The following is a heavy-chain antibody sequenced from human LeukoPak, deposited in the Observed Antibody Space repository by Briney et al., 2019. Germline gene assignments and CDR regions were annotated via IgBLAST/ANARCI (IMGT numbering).Heavy chain of an antibody. V-gene: IGHV3-23*01. Sequence: QTGGSLRLSCAASGFTFSNYAMSWVRQAPGKGLEWVSAISGSGGSTYYADSVKGRFTISRDNSKNTLYLQMNSLRAEDTAVYYCAKGTYYYDSSGYYYSNYFDYWGQGTLVTVSS. CDR2: ISGSGGST. CDR3: AKGTYYYDSSGYYYSNYFDY. D-gene: IGHD3-22*01. CDR1: GFTFSNYA. J-gene: IGHJ4*02.